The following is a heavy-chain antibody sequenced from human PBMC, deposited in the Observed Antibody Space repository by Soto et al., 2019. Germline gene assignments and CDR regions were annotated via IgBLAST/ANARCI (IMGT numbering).Heavy chain of an antibody. CDR2: IYYSGST. J-gene: IGHJ4*02. D-gene: IGHD3-22*01. CDR3: ASSDYYDSSGYFDY. Sequence: SETLSLTCTVSGGSISSYYWSWIRQPPGKGLEWIGYIYYSGSTNYNPSLKSRVTISVDTSKNQFSLKLSSVTAADTAVYYCASSDYYDSSGYFDYWGQGTLVTVS. CDR1: GGSISSYY. V-gene: IGHV4-59*08.